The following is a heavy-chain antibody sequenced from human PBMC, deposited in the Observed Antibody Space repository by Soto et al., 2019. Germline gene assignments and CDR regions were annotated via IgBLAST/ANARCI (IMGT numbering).Heavy chain of an antibody. CDR2: IHYSGTT. CDR1: GGSIINYY. Sequence: SETLSLTCTVSGGSIINYYWSWIRQPPGKGLEWIGYIHYSGTTSYNPSLRSRVTISVDTSKNQFSLKLSSVTAADTAVYYCARGRTSSPTPGDYWGQGTLVTVS. D-gene: IGHD2-2*01. V-gene: IGHV4-59*12. J-gene: IGHJ4*02. CDR3: ARGRTSSPTPGDY.